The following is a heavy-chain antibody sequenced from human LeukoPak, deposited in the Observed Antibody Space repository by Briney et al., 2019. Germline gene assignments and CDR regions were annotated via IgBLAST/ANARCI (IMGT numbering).Heavy chain of an antibody. V-gene: IGHV3-21*01. J-gene: IGHJ4*02. D-gene: IGHD1-7*01. CDR3: ARVRTGTTRGASDY. CDR1: GFTFSSYS. CDR2: ISSSSSYI. Sequence: PGGSLRLSCAASGFTFSSYSMNWVRQAPGKGLEWVSSISSSSSYIYYADSVKGRFTISRDNAKNSLYLQMNSLRAEDTAVYYCARVRTGTTRGASDYWGQGTLVTVSS.